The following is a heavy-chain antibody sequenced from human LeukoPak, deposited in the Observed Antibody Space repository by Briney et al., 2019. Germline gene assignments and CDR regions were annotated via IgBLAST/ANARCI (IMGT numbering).Heavy chain of an antibody. CDR1: GYTFTSYD. CDR3: ARVYRTMVRGVTRAYYSDY. D-gene: IGHD3-10*01. Sequence: ASVKVSCKASGYTFTSYDINWVRQATGQGLEWMGWMNPNSGNTGYAQKFQGRVTMTRNTSISTAYMELSSLRSEDTAVYYCARVYRTMVRGVTRAYYSDYWGQGTLVTVSS. V-gene: IGHV1-8*01. CDR2: MNPNSGNT. J-gene: IGHJ4*02.